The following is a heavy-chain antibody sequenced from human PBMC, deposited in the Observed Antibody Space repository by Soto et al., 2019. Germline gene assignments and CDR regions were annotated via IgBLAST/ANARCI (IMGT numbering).Heavy chain of an antibody. Sequence: QVQLVQSGAEVKKPGSSVKVSCKASGGTFSSYAISWVRQAPGQGLEWQGGIIPIFGTANYAQKVQGRVTITADKSTSTAYMELRSLRSEDTAVYYCARCLDTAMVNFYYYGMDVWGQGTTFTVSS. D-gene: IGHD5-18*01. CDR3: ARCLDTAMVNFYYYGMDV. CDR2: IIPIFGTA. J-gene: IGHJ6*02. V-gene: IGHV1-69*06. CDR1: GGTFSSYA.